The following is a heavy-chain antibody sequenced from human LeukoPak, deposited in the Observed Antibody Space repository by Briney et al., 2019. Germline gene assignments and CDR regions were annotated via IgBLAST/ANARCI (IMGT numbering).Heavy chain of an antibody. CDR2: INGDASNT. CDR3: AREVGSFDY. CDR1: GLTFNSYW. D-gene: IGHD1-26*01. J-gene: IGHJ4*02. V-gene: IGHV3-74*03. Sequence: GGSLRLSCAASGLTFNSYWMHWVRQVAGKGLVWVARINGDASNTTYADSVKGRFTISRDNAKNSLYLQMNSLRAEDTAVYYCAREVGSFDYWGQGTLVTVSS.